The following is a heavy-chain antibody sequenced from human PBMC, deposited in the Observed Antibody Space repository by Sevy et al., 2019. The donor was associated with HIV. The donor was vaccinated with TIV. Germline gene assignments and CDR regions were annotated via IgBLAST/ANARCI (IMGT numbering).Heavy chain of an antibody. V-gene: IGHV3-30*03. CDR2: RSYDGSHK. D-gene: IGHD6-13*01. J-gene: IGHJ5*02. CDR1: AFTFSTYA. Sequence: GGSLRLSCAASAFTFSTYAMHWVRQAPGKGLEWVADRSYDGSHKYYADSVKGRFTISRDDSKSSLYLQMNTLRAEDTAVYYCARDAGYSVNWYPRFDPWGQGTLVTVSS. CDR3: ARDAGYSVNWYPRFDP.